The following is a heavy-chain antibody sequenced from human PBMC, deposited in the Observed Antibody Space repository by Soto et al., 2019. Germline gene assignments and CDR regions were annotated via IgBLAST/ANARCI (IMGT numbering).Heavy chain of an antibody. V-gene: IGHV4-31*03. D-gene: IGHD2-21*01. J-gene: IGHJ6*03. Sequence: SETLSLTCTVSGGSISSGGYYWSWIRQHPGKGLEWIGYIYYSGSTYYNTSLKSRVTISVDTSTNQLSLKLSSVTAADTAVYYCARAPLVSSPYYYYMDVWGKGTTVTVSS. CDR2: IYYSGST. CDR3: ARAPLVSSPYYYYMDV. CDR1: GGSISSGGYY.